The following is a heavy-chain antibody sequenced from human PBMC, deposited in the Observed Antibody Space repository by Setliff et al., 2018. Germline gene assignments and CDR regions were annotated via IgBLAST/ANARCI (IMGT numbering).Heavy chain of an antibody. Sequence: GGSLRLSCAASGFTFSSYGMHWVRQAPGKGLERVAFIRYDGSNKYYADSVKGRFTISRDNSKNTLYLQMNSLRAEDTAVYYCARDSTWYWYFDLWGRGTLVTVSS. CDR2: IRYDGSNK. CDR1: GFTFSSYG. CDR3: ARDSTWYWYFDL. V-gene: IGHV3-30*02. D-gene: IGHD3-16*01. J-gene: IGHJ2*01.